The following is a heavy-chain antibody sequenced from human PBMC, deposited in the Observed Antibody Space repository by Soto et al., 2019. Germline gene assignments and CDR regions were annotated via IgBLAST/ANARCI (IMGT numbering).Heavy chain of an antibody. D-gene: IGHD1-7*01. CDR2: INHSGST. Sequence: SETLSLTCAVYGGSFSGYYWSWIRQPPGKGLEWIGEINHSGSTNYNPSLKSRVTISVDTSKNQFSLKLSSVTAADTAVYYCACARYNWNYGYYYYHGMDVWGQGTTVTVSS. CDR3: ACARYNWNYGYYYYHGMDV. V-gene: IGHV4-34*01. CDR1: GGSFSGYY. J-gene: IGHJ6*02.